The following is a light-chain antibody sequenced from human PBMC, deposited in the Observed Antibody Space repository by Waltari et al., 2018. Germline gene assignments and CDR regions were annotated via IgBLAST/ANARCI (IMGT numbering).Light chain of an antibody. V-gene: IGLV1-44*01. CDR2: ANI. Sequence: QSVLTQPPSASGTPGQRVTIPCSGSSSNIGSTTVTWFQPVPGPAPKLLIYANIHRPPGVPGRFSGSKSGTSASLAIRGLQSEDEAEYYCAALDDSLNDYVFGTGTKVTVL. CDR3: AALDDSLNDYV. CDR1: SSNIGSTT. J-gene: IGLJ1*01.